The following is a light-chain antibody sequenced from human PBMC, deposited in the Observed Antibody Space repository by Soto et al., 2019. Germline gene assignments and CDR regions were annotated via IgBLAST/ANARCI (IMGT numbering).Light chain of an antibody. CDR1: QSVSSSY. V-gene: IGKV3-20*01. CDR2: GAS. CDR3: QPYASSPLYT. Sequence: EIGLTQSPGTLSLSPGERATLSCRTSQSVSSSYLAWYQRKPGQAPRILIYGASSRATGIQDRFTGGGSGTDFTITISRLEPEGVAVYDFQPYASSPLYTFGQGTNLEIK. J-gene: IGKJ2*01.